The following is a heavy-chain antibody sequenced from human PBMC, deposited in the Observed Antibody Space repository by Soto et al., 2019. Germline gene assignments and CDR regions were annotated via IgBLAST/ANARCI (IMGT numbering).Heavy chain of an antibody. Sequence: SETLSLTCAVSGYSISSGYYWGWIRQPPGKGLECIGTIYHSGSTYYNPSLKSRVTISVDTSKNQFSLKLSSVTAADTAVYFCARVKATLYRDYYFDYWGQGTLVTVSS. V-gene: IGHV4-38-2*01. D-gene: IGHD5-12*01. J-gene: IGHJ4*02. CDR1: GYSISSGYY. CDR3: ARVKATLYRDYYFDY. CDR2: IYHSGST.